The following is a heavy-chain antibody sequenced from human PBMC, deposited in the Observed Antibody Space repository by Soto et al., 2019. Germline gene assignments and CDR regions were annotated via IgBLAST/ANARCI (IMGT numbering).Heavy chain of an antibody. Sequence: EVQLVESGGGLVQPGGSLRLSCAASGFTFSSYSMNWVRQAPGKGLEWVSYISSSSSTIYYADSVKGRFTISRDNAKNSLYLQMNSLRDEDTAVYYCARDLIVVVTADWFDPXXXXTXVTXSS. CDR2: ISSSSSTI. CDR3: ARDLIVVVTADWFDP. V-gene: IGHV3-48*02. CDR1: GFTFSSYS. D-gene: IGHD2-21*02. J-gene: IGHJ5*02.